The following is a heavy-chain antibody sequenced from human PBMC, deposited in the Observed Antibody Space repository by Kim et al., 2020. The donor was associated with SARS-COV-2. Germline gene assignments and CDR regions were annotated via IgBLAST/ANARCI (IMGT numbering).Heavy chain of an antibody. Sequence: ASVKVSCKASGYTFTSYYMHWVRQAPGQGLEWMGIINPSGGSTSYAQKFQGRVTMTRDTSTSTVYMELSSLRSEDTAVYYCADSSPGGYYDSLTGYLGGYYYGMDVWGQGTTVTVSS. CDR1: GYTFTSYY. CDR3: ADSSPGGYYDSLTGYLGGYYYGMDV. J-gene: IGHJ6*02. V-gene: IGHV1-46*01. CDR2: INPSGGST. D-gene: IGHD3-9*01.